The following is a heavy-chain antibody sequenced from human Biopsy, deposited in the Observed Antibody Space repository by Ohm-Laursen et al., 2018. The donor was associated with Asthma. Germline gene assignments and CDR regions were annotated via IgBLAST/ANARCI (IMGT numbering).Heavy chain of an antibody. J-gene: IGHJ6*02. CDR2: IYYSGTT. V-gene: IGHV4-39*01. D-gene: IGHD6-13*01. CDR1: SGSGGYMRSGNYY. Sequence: SETLSLTCSLSSGSGGYMRSGNYYWGWIRQPPGKGLEWIGSIYYSGTTYHNPSLESRVTVSADTSKNQFSLKLTSVTAADTAVYYCVRGSSSWHHGPFHYYYGLDVWGQGTTATASS. CDR3: VRGSSSWHHGPFHYYYGLDV.